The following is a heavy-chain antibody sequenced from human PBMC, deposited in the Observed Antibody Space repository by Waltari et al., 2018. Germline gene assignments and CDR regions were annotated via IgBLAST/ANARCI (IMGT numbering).Heavy chain of an antibody. J-gene: IGHJ6*02. Sequence: QVQLVQSGAEVKKPGSSVKVSCKASGGTFSSYAISWVRQAPGQGLEWMGGIIPIFGTANHAQKFQGRVTITADESTSTAYMELSSLRSEDTAVYYCARGLYDFWSGYPSGMDVWGQGTTVTVSS. CDR3: ARGLYDFWSGYPSGMDV. CDR2: IIPIFGTA. CDR1: GGTFSSYA. D-gene: IGHD3-3*01. V-gene: IGHV1-69*01.